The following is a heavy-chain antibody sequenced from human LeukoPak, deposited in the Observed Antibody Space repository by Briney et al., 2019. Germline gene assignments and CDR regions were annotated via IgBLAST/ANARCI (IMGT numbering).Heavy chain of an antibody. V-gene: IGHV3-53*01. CDR3: ARAGAEATIPHY. CDR2: IYSGGST. Sequence: GGSLRLSCAASGFTVSSNYMSWVRQAPGKGLEWVSVIYSGGSTYYADSVKGRFTISRDNSKNTLYLQMNSLRAEDTAVYYCARAGAEATIPHYWGQGTLVTVSS. D-gene: IGHD5-12*01. J-gene: IGHJ4*02. CDR1: GFTVSSNY.